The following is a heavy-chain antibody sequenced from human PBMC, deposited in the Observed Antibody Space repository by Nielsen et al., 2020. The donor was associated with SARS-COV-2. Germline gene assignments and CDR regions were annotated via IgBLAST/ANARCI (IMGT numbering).Heavy chain of an antibody. CDR2: IYYSGST. Sequence: SETLSLTCTVSGGSISSYYWSWIRQPPGKGLEWIGYIYYSGSTYYNPSLKSRVTISVDTSKNQFSLKLSSVTAADTAVYYCARAGYSGSLHYFDYWGQGTLVTVSS. V-gene: IGHV4-59*01. CDR1: GGSISSYY. J-gene: IGHJ4*02. CDR3: ARAGYSGSLHYFDY. D-gene: IGHD1-26*01.